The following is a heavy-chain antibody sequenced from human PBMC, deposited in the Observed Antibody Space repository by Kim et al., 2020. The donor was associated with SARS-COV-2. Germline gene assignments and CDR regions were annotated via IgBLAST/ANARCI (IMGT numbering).Heavy chain of an antibody. Sequence: GGSLRLSCAASGFIFGDYAMSWVRQAPGKGLEWVSSLSGNGGITYYADSVKGRFTVSRDNSKNTLYLQMNSLRADDTALYYCAKRTDFWTGYFYYWGRGTLVTVSA. CDR2: LSGNGGIT. D-gene: IGHD3-3*01. CDR1: GFIFGDYA. V-gene: IGHV3-23*01. CDR3: AKRTDFWTGYFYY. J-gene: IGHJ4*02.